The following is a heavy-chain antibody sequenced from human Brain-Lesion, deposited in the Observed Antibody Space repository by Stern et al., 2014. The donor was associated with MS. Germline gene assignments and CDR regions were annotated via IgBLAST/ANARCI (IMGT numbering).Heavy chain of an antibody. CDR1: GGSISSGNW. J-gene: IGHJ4*02. CDR3: ASNRGSGSFFDS. D-gene: IGHD1-26*01. CDR2: IYHSGIT. V-gene: IGHV4-4*02. Sequence: VQLLESGPGLEKPSGTLSLTCAVSGGSISSGNWRSWVRQSPGNRLEWIGKIYHSGITNYNPSLGSRVSISIDNSKNQFSLKVYSLTAADTAVYYCASNRGSGSFFDSWGQGSLVTVSS.